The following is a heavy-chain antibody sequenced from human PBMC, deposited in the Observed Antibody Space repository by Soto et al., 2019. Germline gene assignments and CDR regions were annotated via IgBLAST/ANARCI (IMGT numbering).Heavy chain of an antibody. CDR2: ISSSSSYI. CDR3: ARDQQWLPREPAP. D-gene: IGHD6-19*01. Sequence: GGSLRLSCAASGFTFSSYSMNWVRQAPGKGLEWVSSISSSSSYIYYADSVKGRFTISRDNAKNSLYLQMNSLRAEDTAVYYCARDQQWLPREPAPWGQGTPVTGS. V-gene: IGHV3-21*01. CDR1: GFTFSSYS. J-gene: IGHJ5*02.